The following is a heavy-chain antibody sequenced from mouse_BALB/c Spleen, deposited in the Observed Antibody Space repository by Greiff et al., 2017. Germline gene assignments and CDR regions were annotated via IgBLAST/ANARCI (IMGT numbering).Heavy chain of an antibody. J-gene: IGHJ2*01. D-gene: IGHD2-1*01. V-gene: IGHV5-12-1*01. CDR3: ARQGIYGNYLLDY. CDR1: GFAFSSYD. Sequence: EVQGVESGGGLVKPGGSLKLSCAASGFAFSSYDMSWVRQTPEKRLEWVAYISSGGGSTYYPDTVKGRFTISRDNAKNTLYLQMSSLKSEDTAMYYGARQGIYGNYLLDYWGQGTTLTVSS. CDR2: ISSGGGST.